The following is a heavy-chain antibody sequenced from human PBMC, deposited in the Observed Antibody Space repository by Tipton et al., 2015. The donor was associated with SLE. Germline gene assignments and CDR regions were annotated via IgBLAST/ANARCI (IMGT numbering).Heavy chain of an antibody. D-gene: IGHD1-26*01. V-gene: IGHV3-66*02. CDR3: AKAGSNWHNYFDY. CDR1: GFTVSSNY. Sequence: GSLRLSCAASGFTVSSNYMSWVRQAPGKGLEWVSVIYSGGSTYYADSVKGRFTISRDNSKNTLYLQMNSLRAEDTAVYYCAKAGSNWHNYFDYWGQGTLVTVSS. J-gene: IGHJ4*02. CDR2: IYSGGST.